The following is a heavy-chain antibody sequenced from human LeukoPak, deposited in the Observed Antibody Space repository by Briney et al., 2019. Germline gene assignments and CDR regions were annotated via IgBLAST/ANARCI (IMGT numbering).Heavy chain of an antibody. CDR3: ARDFLGLPLSHPDAFHI. Sequence: SETLSLTCTVSGGSISSYYWSWIRQPPGKGLEWIGYIYYSGSTNYNPSLKSRVTISVDTSKNQFSLKLSSVTAADTAVYYCARDFLGLPLSHPDAFHIWGQGTMVTVSS. CDR1: GGSISSYY. J-gene: IGHJ3*02. CDR2: IYYSGST. D-gene: IGHD2/OR15-2a*01. V-gene: IGHV4-59*01.